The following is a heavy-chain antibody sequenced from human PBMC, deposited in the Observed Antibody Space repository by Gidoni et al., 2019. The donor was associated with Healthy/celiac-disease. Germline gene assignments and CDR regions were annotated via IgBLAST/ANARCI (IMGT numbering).Heavy chain of an antibody. V-gene: IGHV3-30*18. CDR3: AKDKQLARNPSHEPLDY. CDR1: GFTFSSYG. J-gene: IGHJ4*02. CDR2: ISYDGSTK. Sequence: QVQLVESGGGVVQPGRSLRLSCAASGFTFSSYGMHWVRQAPGKGLEWVAVISYDGSTKYYADSVKGRFTISRDNSKNTLYLQMNSLRAEDTAVYYCAKDKQLARNPSHEPLDYWGQGTLVTVSS. D-gene: IGHD6-6*01.